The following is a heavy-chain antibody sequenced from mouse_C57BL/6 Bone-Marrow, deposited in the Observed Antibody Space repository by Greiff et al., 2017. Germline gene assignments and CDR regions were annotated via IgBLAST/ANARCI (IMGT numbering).Heavy chain of an antibody. Sequence: EVKLMESVAELVRPGASVKLSCTASGFNIKNTYMRWVKQRPEQGLEWIGRIDPANGNTKYAPKFQGKATITADTSSNTAYLQLSSLTSEDTAIYYCARERGYFTCPYFDYWGQDTTLTVSS. V-gene: IGHV14-3*01. CDR3: ARERGYFTCPYFDY. CDR1: GFNIKNTY. CDR2: IDPANGNT. J-gene: IGHJ2*01. D-gene: IGHD2-3*01.